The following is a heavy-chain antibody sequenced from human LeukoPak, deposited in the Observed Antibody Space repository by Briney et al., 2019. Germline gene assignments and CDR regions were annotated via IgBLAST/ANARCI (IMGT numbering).Heavy chain of an antibody. V-gene: IGHV3-20*04. Sequence: PGGSLRLSCAASGFTFDDYGMSWVRQAPGKGLEWVSARNGGGTGYADSVKGRFTISRDNAKNSLYLQMNSLRAEDTAVYYCAALTSGDAFDIWGQGTMVTVSS. CDR2: RNGGGT. D-gene: IGHD1-20*01. CDR1: GFTFDDYG. J-gene: IGHJ3*02. CDR3: AALTSGDAFDI.